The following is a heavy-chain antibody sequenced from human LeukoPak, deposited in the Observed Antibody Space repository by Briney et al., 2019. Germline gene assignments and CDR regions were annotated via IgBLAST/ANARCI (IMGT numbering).Heavy chain of an antibody. D-gene: IGHD3-22*01. J-gene: IGHJ5*02. Sequence: GESLRLSCAASGFTFSKYWIHWVRQAPGKGLEWVSRINPDGSTTTYADSVKGRFTISRDNAKNTVYLQMNSLRAEDTAVYYCARVLSGSWDWFDPWGQGTLVTVSS. CDR1: GFTFSKYW. CDR3: ARVLSGSWDWFDP. CDR2: INPDGSTT. V-gene: IGHV3-74*01.